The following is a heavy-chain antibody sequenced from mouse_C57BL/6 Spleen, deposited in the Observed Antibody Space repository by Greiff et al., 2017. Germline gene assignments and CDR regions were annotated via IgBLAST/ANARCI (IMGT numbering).Heavy chain of an antibody. Sequence: EVMLVESGGGLVKPGGSLKLSCAASGFTFRDYGMHWVRQAPEKGLEWVAYINSGSSIIYYADTVKGRFTISRDNAKNTLFLQMTSLRSEDTAMYYCALTTVVATPFDYWGQGTTLTVSS. CDR2: INSGSSII. V-gene: IGHV5-17*01. CDR1: GFTFRDYG. D-gene: IGHD1-1*01. J-gene: IGHJ2*01. CDR3: ALTTVVATPFDY.